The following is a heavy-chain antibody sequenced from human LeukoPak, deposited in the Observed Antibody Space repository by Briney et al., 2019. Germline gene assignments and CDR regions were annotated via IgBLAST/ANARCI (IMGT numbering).Heavy chain of an antibody. CDR2: IIPIFGTA. CDR3: ATSPRRDSSGWQPLDY. J-gene: IGHJ4*02. V-gene: IGHV1-69*01. CDR1: GGTLSSYA. Sequence: GASVKVSCKASGGTLSSYAISWVRQAPGQGLEWMGGIIPIFGTANYAQKFQGRVTITADESTSTAYMELSSLRSEDTAVYYCATSPRRDSSGWQPLDYWGQGTLVTVSS. D-gene: IGHD6-19*01.